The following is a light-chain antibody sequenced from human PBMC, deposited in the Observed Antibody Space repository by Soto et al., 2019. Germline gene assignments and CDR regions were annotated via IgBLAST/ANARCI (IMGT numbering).Light chain of an antibody. CDR2: DAS. CDR1: QSVNIY. Sequence: EIVLTQTPATRSLSPGERATLSCRTSQSVNIYLAWYQQKPGQAPRLLIYDASNRATGIPARFSGSGSGTDFTLTITSLEPADFAVYYCQQRVNWPLTFGQGTKVEIK. J-gene: IGKJ1*01. CDR3: QQRVNWPLT. V-gene: IGKV3-11*01.